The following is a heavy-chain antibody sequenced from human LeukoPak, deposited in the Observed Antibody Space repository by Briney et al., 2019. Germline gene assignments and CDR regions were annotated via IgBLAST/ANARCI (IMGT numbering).Heavy chain of an antibody. V-gene: IGHV1-8*03. D-gene: IGHD2-2*01. CDR1: GHTFTSYG. CDR3: ARGLGYQGWFDP. Sequence: ASVKVSCKTSGHTFTSYGISWVRQAPGQGLEWMGWMNPNSGNTGYAQKFQGRVTITRNTSISTAYMELSSLRSEDTAVYYCARGLGYQGWFDPWGQGTLVTVSS. J-gene: IGHJ5*02. CDR2: MNPNSGNT.